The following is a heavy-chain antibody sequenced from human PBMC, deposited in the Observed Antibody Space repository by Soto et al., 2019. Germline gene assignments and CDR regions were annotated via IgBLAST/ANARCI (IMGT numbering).Heavy chain of an antibody. CDR3: ARGPPYCSSTSCYVLGDYYYGMDV. J-gene: IGHJ6*02. Sequence: GASVKVSCKASGYTFTSYAMHWVRQAPGQRLEWMGWINAGNGNTKYSQKFQGRVTITRDTSASTAYMELSSLRSEDTAVYYCARGPPYCSSTSCYVLGDYYYGMDVWGQGTTVTVSS. CDR2: INAGNGNT. V-gene: IGHV1-3*01. D-gene: IGHD2-2*01. CDR1: GYTFTSYA.